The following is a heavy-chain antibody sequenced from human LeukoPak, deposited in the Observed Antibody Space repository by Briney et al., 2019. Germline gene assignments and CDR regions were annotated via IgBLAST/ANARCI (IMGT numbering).Heavy chain of an antibody. CDR1: GFTFSSYG. CDR3: AKDAARYCSGGSCYSPDGYSQH. D-gene: IGHD2-15*01. J-gene: IGHJ1*01. V-gene: IGHV3-23*01. CDR2: ISGSGGST. Sequence: GGSLRLSCAASGFTFSSYGMSWVRQAPGKGLEWVSAISGSGGSTYYADSVKGRFTISRDNSKNTLYLQMNSLRAEDTAVYYCAKDAARYCSGGSCYSPDGYSQHWGQGTLVTVSS.